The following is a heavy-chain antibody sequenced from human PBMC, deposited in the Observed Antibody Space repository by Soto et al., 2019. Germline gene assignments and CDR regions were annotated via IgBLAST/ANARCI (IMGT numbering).Heavy chain of an antibody. Sequence: ASVKVSCKASGYTFTGYYMHWVRQAPGQGLEWMGWINPNSGGTNYAQKFQGRVTMTRDTSISTAYMELSRLRSDDTAVYYCARVRSITMIVVVINDAFDIWGQGTMFPVSS. CDR2: INPNSGGT. D-gene: IGHD3-22*01. J-gene: IGHJ3*02. CDR1: GYTFTGYY. CDR3: ARVRSITMIVVVINDAFDI. V-gene: IGHV1-2*02.